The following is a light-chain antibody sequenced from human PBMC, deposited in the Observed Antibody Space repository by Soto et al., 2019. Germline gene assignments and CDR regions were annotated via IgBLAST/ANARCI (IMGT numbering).Light chain of an antibody. V-gene: IGLV1-47*01. CDR2: RNN. CDR1: SSNIGSNY. CDR3: AAWDDSLSGQEL. J-gene: IGLJ2*01. Sequence: QSVLTQPPSASGTPGQRVTISCSGSSSNIGSNYVYWYQQLPGTAPKLLIYRNNQRPSGVPDRFSGSKSGTSASLAISGLRSEDEADYYCAAWDDSLSGQELFGGGTKLTVL.